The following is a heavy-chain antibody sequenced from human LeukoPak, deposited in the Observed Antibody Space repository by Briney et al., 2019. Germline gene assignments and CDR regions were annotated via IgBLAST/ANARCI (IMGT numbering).Heavy chain of an antibody. CDR2: ISAYDGKS. V-gene: IGHV1-18*04. D-gene: IGHD2-2*01. CDR3: ARVSPRDDCSSTSCYGNFDY. Sequence: ASVKVSCKASGYTFTSYGISWVRQAPGQGLEWMGWISAYDGKSNYAQKLQGRVTMTTDTSTSTAYMELRSLRSDDTAVYYCARVSPRDDCSSTSCYGNFDYWGQGTLVTVSS. CDR1: GYTFTSYG. J-gene: IGHJ4*02.